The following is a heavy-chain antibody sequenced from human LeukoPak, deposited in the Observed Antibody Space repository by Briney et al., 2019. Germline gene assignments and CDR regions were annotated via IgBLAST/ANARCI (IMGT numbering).Heavy chain of an antibody. CDR2: IYYSGST. V-gene: IGHV4-39*01. D-gene: IGHD2-15*01. CDR3: ARQLYCSGGSCYSYSWFDP. J-gene: IGHJ5*02. CDR1: GGSISSSSDY. Sequence: SETLSLTCTVSGGSISSSSDYWGWIRQPPGKGLEWIGSIYYSGSTYYNPSLKSRVTISVDTSKNQFSLKLSSVTAADTAVYYGARQLYCSGGSCYSYSWFDPWGQGTLVTVSS.